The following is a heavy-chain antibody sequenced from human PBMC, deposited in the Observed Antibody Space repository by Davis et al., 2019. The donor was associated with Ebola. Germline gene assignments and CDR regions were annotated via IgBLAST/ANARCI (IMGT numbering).Heavy chain of an antibody. D-gene: IGHD3-22*01. Sequence: GESLKISCAASGFMFSTYAMHWVRRAPGKGLEWVSSISGSGNSPYHVDSVKGRFTISRHNSKNTLYLQINSLRAEDTAVYYCARGYYDSTGNRYFDFWGRGTLVTVSS. V-gene: IGHV3-23*01. CDR1: GFMFSTYA. J-gene: IGHJ2*01. CDR3: ARGYYDSTGNRYFDF. CDR2: ISGSGNSP.